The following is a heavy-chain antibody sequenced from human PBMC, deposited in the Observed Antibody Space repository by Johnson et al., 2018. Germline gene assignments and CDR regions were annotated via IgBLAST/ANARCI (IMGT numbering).Heavy chain of an antibody. V-gene: IGHV1-46*01. Sequence: QVQLVQSGAEVKKPGASXKVSCKASGYTFTSYYMHWVRQAPGQGLEWMGIINPRGGSTSYAQKFQGRVTMTRDTSTGTVYMELSSLRSEDTAVFYCARWGSTVSWSSSFAAFDIWGQGTMVTVSS. CDR1: GYTFTSYY. J-gene: IGHJ3*02. D-gene: IGHD6-6*01. CDR2: INPRGGST. CDR3: ARWGSTVSWSSSFAAFDI.